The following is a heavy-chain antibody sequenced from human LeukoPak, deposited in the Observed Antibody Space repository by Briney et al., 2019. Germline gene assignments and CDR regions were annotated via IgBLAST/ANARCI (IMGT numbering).Heavy chain of an antibody. D-gene: IGHD2-2*02. J-gene: IGHJ5*02. V-gene: IGHV1-24*01. CDR1: GYTLTELS. Sequence: ASVKVSCKVSGYTLTELSMHWVRQAPGKGLEWMGGFVPEDGETIYAQKFQGRVTMTEDTSTDTAYMELSSLRSEDTAVYYCATLYCSSTSRYTNPRYNWFDPWGQGTLVTVSS. CDR3: ATLYCSSTSRYTNPRYNWFDP. CDR2: FVPEDGET.